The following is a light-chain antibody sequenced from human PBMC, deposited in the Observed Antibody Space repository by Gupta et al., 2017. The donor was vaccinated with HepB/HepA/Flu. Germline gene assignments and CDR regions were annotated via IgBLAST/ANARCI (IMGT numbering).Light chain of an antibody. CDR3: MQALQTPIT. V-gene: IGKV2-28*01. Sequence: DIVMTQSPLSLPVTPGEPASISCRSSQSLLHSNGYNYLDWYLQKPGQSPQLLIYLGSNRASGVPDRCSGSGSGTNFTLKISRVEAEDVGVYYCMQALQTPITFGQGTQVEIK. CDR2: LGS. CDR1: QSLLHSNGYNY. J-gene: IGKJ5*01.